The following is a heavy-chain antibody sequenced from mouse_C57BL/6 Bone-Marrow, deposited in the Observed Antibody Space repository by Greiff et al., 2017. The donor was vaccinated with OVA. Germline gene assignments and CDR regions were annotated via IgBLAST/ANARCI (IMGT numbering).Heavy chain of an antibody. CDR1: GFNIKDDY. CDR2: IDPENGDT. V-gene: IGHV14-4*01. D-gene: IGHD1-1*01. J-gene: IGHJ1*03. Sequence: VQLQQSGAELVRPGASVKLSCTASGFNIKDDYMHWVKQRPEQGLEWIGWIDPENGDTEYASKFQGKATITADTSSNTAYLQLSSLTSEDTAVYYCTPYYYGSRHWYFDVWGTGTTVTVSS. CDR3: TPYYYGSRHWYFDV.